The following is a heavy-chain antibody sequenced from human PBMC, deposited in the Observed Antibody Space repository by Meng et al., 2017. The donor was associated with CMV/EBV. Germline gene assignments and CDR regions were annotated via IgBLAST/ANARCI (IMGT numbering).Heavy chain of an antibody. D-gene: IGHD3-22*01. CDR1: GGTFSSYA. Sequence: SVKVSCKASGGTFSSYATSWVRQAPGQGLEWMGGIIPIFGTANYAQKFQGRVTITTDESTSTAYMELSSLRSEDTAVYYCARDSPPLDYYDSSGQGGYYYGMDVWGQGTTVTVSS. CDR2: IIPIFGTA. CDR3: ARDSPPLDYYDSSGQGGYYYGMDV. V-gene: IGHV1-69*05. J-gene: IGHJ6*02.